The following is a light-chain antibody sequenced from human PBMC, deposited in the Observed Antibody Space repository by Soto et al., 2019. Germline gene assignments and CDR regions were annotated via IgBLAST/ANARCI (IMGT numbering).Light chain of an antibody. V-gene: IGLV2-14*01. CDR1: SGDIGSYNR. Sequence: QSVLTQPASVSGSPGQSITISCTGTSGDIGSYNRVSWYQQHPGKAPKLIIYEVTDRPSGVSNRFSGSKSGNTASLTISGLQAEDEAEYYCNSYTNINTRACVFGTGTKLTV. CDR3: NSYTNINTRACV. J-gene: IGLJ1*01. CDR2: EVT.